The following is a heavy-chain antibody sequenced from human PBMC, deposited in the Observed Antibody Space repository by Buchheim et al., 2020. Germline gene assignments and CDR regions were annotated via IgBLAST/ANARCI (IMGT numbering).Heavy chain of an antibody. D-gene: IGHD3-10*01. CDR3: AKGGLGSYYSLEY. CDR2: ISGSGGST. J-gene: IGHJ4*02. V-gene: IGHV3-23*04. Sequence: EVQLVESGGGLVQPGGSLRLSCAASGLTFSNFAMSWVRQAPGKGLEWVSAISGSGGSTYYADSVKGRFTLSRDSSKNTMYLQMNSLRAEDTAVYYCAKGGLGSYYSLEYWGQGTL. CDR1: GLTFSNFA.